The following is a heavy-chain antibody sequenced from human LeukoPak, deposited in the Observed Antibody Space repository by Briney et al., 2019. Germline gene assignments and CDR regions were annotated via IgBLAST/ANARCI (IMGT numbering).Heavy chain of an antibody. D-gene: IGHD3-10*01. Sequence: PGGSLRLSCAASGFTFSDYYMSWMRQAPGKGLEWVSYISSSGSTICYADSVKGRFTISRDNAKNSLYLQMNSLRAEDTAVYYCARENRITMVRGIDYWGQGTLVTVSS. CDR3: ARENRITMVRGIDY. CDR2: ISSSGSTI. V-gene: IGHV3-11*04. CDR1: GFTFSDYY. J-gene: IGHJ4*02.